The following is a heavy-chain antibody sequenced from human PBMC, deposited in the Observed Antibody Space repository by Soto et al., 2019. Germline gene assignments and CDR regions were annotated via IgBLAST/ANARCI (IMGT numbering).Heavy chain of an antibody. J-gene: IGHJ4*02. D-gene: IGHD3-10*02. Sequence: EVQLVETGGGLIQPGGSLRLSCAASGFTVSSNYMSWVRQAPGKGLEWVSVIYSGGSTYYADSVKGRFTISRDNSKNTLYLQMNSLRAEDTAVYYCARGARTCSGLSIDYWGQGTLVTVSS. CDR3: ARGARTCSGLSIDY. CDR1: GFTVSSNY. CDR2: IYSGGST. V-gene: IGHV3-53*02.